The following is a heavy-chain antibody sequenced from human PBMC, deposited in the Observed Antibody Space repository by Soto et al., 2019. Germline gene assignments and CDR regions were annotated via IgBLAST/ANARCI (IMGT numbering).Heavy chain of an antibody. CDR3: AKAPNYEWLNAFDM. CDR2: ISWNSGSI. V-gene: IGHV3-9*01. D-gene: IGHD3-3*01. Sequence: EVQLVESGGGLVQPGRSLRLSCAASGFTFDDYAMHWVRQGPGKGLEWVSGISWNSGSIDYADSVKGRFTISRDNAKNSLYLQMDSLRAEDTALYYCAKAPNYEWLNAFDMWGQGTMVTVSS. J-gene: IGHJ3*02. CDR1: GFTFDDYA.